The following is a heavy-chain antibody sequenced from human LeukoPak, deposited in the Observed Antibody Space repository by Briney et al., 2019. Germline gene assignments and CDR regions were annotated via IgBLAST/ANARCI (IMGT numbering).Heavy chain of an antibody. Sequence: VASVKVSCKASGYIFTSYYMHWVRQAPGQGLEWMGIINPSGGSTTYAQKFQGRLTMTRDMSTSTVYMELSSLRFEDTAVYYCAREGVGATKRGAFDYWGQGTLVTVSS. CDR1: GYIFTSYY. CDR2: INPSGGST. D-gene: IGHD1-26*01. J-gene: IGHJ4*02. CDR3: AREGVGATKRGAFDY. V-gene: IGHV1-46*01.